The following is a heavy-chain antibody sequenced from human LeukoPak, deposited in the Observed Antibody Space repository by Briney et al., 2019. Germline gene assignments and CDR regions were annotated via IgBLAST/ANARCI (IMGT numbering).Heavy chain of an antibody. CDR3: AKTAARDYDSSGYSFDY. CDR1: GGTFSSYA. J-gene: IGHJ4*02. D-gene: IGHD3-22*01. V-gene: IGHV1-69*01. CDR2: IIPIFGTA. Sequence: ASVEVSCKASGGTFSSYAISWVRQAPGQGLEWMGGIIPIFGTANYAQKFQGRVTITADESTSTAYMELSSLRSEDTAVYYCAKTAARDYDSSGYSFDYWGQGTLVTVSS.